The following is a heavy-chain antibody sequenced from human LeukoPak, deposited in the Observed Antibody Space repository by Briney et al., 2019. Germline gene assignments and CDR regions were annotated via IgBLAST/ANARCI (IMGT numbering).Heavy chain of an antibody. CDR2: IYYSGST. J-gene: IGHJ4*02. CDR3: ARGKRWLQFGRYYYFDY. CDR1: GGSFSSGSYY. Sequence: PSETLSLTCTVSGGSFSSGSYYWSWIRQPPGKGLEWIGYIYYSGSTNYNPSLKSRVTISVDTSKNQFSLKLSSVTAADTAVYYCARGKRWLQFGRYYYFDYWGQGTLVTVSS. D-gene: IGHD5-24*01. V-gene: IGHV4-61*01.